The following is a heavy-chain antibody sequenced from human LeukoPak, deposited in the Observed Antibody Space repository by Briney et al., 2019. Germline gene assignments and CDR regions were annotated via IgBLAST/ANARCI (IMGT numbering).Heavy chain of an antibody. CDR3: ARVAVAGTDFDY. CDR1: GGSISSSSYY. V-gene: IGHV4-61*05. J-gene: IGHJ4*02. CDR2: IYYSGST. Sequence: PSETLSLTCTVSGGSISSSSYYWGWIRQPPGKGLEWIGYIYYSGSTNYNPSLKSRVTISVDTSKNQFSLKLSSVTAADTAVYYCARVAVAGTDFDYWGQGTLVTVSS. D-gene: IGHD6-19*01.